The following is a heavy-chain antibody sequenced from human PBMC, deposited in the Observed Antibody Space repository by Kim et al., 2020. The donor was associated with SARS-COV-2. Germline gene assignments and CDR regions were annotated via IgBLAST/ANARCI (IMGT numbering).Heavy chain of an antibody. CDR3: ARDGGMVVYRTPFDY. V-gene: IGHV3-21*01. D-gene: IGHD2-8*02. Sequence: GGSLRLSCAASGFTFSSYTMNWVRQAPGEGLEWVSAISSSTINIYYADSVRGRFTISRDNAKNSLYLQMNSLRAEDTAVYYCARDGGMVVYRTPFDYCGHGTLLSLSS. CDR1: GFTFSSYT. CDR2: ISSSTINI. J-gene: IGHJ4*01.